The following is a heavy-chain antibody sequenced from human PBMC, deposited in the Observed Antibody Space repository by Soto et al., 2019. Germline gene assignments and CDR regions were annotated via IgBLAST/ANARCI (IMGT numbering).Heavy chain of an antibody. D-gene: IGHD3-16*01. V-gene: IGHV4-31*03. CDR1: GDSISSTEYY. J-gene: IGHJ6*02. Sequence: SETLSLTCTVSGDSISSTEYYWNWVRQHPGKGLEWIGYIYRSGDTYYSPSVKSRVTMSVDTSNNQFSLKMTSVTAADTAVYYCATSFGGAYYGMDVWGHGTTVTVSS. CDR3: ATSFGGAYYGMDV. CDR2: IYRSGDT.